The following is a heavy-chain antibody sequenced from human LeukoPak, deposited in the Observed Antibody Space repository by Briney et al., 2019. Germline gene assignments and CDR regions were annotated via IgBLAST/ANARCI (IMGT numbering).Heavy chain of an antibody. Sequence: ASVTVSCKASGYTFTVYYMHWVRQAPGQGLEWMGIINPSGGSTSYAQKFQGRVTMTRDTSTSTVYMELSSLRSEDTAVYYCAREDSSTSCYGYWGQGTLVTVSS. J-gene: IGHJ4*02. CDR2: INPSGGST. CDR3: AREDSSTSCYGY. V-gene: IGHV1-46*01. D-gene: IGHD2-2*01. CDR1: GYTFTVYY.